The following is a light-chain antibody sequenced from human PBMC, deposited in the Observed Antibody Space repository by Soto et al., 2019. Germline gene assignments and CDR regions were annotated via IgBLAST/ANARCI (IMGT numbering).Light chain of an antibody. CDR1: QTISSY. CDR3: QQSSRTPWT. J-gene: IGKJ1*01. V-gene: IGKV1-39*01. CDR2: AAS. Sequence: DIQMTQSLSSLSASVGDRATITCRASQTISSYLNWYQQKPGKAPKLLIYAASTLESGVPSRFSGNRSGTDFTLTISSLQPEDFAAYYCQQSSRTPWTFGQGTKVEIK.